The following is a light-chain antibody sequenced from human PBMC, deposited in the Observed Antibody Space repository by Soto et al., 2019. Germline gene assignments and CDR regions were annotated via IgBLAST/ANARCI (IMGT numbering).Light chain of an antibody. Sequence: QSALAQPASVSGSPGQSITISCTGTSSDVGGYKYVSWYQQHPGKAPKLIIYEVSNRPSGVSDRFSGSKSDNTASLTISGLQAEDEADYYCSSYTSSRPYVFGTGTKVTVL. CDR1: SSDVGGYKY. J-gene: IGLJ1*01. CDR3: SSYTSSRPYV. V-gene: IGLV2-14*01. CDR2: EVS.